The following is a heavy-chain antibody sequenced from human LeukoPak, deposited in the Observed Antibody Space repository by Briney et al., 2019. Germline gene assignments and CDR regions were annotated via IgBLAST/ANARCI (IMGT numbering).Heavy chain of an antibody. D-gene: IGHD4-23*01. CDR2: ISYDGSNK. CDR1: GFTFSSYA. CDR3: ARYGGEYYFDY. J-gene: IGHJ4*02. Sequence: GGSLRLSCAASGFTFSSYAMHWVRQAPGKGLEWVAVISYDGSNKYYADSVKGRFTISRDNSKNTLHLQMNSLRAEDTAVYYCARYGGEYYFDYWGQGTLVTVSP. V-gene: IGHV3-30*04.